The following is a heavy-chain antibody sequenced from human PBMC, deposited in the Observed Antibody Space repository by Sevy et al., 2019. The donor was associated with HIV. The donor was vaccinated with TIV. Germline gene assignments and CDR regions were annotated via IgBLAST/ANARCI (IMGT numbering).Heavy chain of an antibody. CDR3: AREGAGGFDY. J-gene: IGHJ4*02. CDR1: GFTFSGYW. Sequence: GGSLRLSCAASGFTFSGYWMSWVRQAPGKGLQWVANIKQDGSKNEFVDSVKGRFTISRDNPKNSLYLQTNSLRAEDTAVYYCAREGAGGFDYWGQGTLVTVSS. CDR2: IKQDGSKN. D-gene: IGHD2-15*01. V-gene: IGHV3-7*01.